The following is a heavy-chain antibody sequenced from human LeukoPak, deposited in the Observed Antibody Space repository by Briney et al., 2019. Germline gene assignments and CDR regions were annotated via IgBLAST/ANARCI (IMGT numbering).Heavy chain of an antibody. Sequence: SETLSLTCTVSGGSISSSSYYWGWIRQPPGKGLEWIGSIYYSGSTYYNPSLKSRVTISVDTSKNQFSLKLSSVTAADTAVYYCPRRRLRYFDWLFPNDAFDIWGQGTMVTVSS. CDR3: PRRRLRYFDWLFPNDAFDI. V-gene: IGHV4-39*01. J-gene: IGHJ3*02. D-gene: IGHD3-9*01. CDR2: IYYSGST. CDR1: GGSISSSSYY.